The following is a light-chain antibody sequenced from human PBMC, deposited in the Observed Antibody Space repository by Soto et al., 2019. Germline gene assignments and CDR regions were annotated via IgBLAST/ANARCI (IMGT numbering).Light chain of an antibody. Sequence: QSVLTQPPSASGTPGQRVTISCSGSSSNIGINTVNWYQQLPGTAPKLLIYSNNQRPSGVPDRFSGFKSGTSASLAVSGLQSEDEADYYCAAWDDSLNGYVFGTGTKVTV. CDR3: AAWDDSLNGYV. V-gene: IGLV1-44*01. CDR2: SNN. CDR1: SSNIGINT. J-gene: IGLJ1*01.